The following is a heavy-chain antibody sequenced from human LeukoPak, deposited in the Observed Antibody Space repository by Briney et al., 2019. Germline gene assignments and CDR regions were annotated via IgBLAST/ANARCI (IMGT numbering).Heavy chain of an antibody. J-gene: IGHJ4*02. Sequence: SETLSLTCTVSVYSISSGYYWSWIRQPPGKGLEWIGDIYYSGSTNYNPSLKSRVTISVDTSKNQFSLKLSSVTAADTAVYYCAKLDSSSSTGDYWGQGTLVTVSS. CDR1: VYSISSGYY. D-gene: IGHD6-6*01. V-gene: IGHV4-61*01. CDR2: IYYSGST. CDR3: AKLDSSSSTGDY.